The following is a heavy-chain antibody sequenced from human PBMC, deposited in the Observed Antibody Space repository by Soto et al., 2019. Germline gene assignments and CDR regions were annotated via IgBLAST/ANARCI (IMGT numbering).Heavy chain of an antibody. D-gene: IGHD3-3*01. CDR1: GGSISSSTYH. J-gene: IGHJ5*02. Sequence: QLQLQESGPGLVKPSETLSLTCNVSGGSISSSTYHWGWIRQPPGKGLEWIGTMSYSGSTYYNPSLKSRVTISINTSNNQCSLKLSSVTAADTAVYYCVSTIFPPSTGFDPWGQGTLVTVSS. V-gene: IGHV4-39*01. CDR2: MSYSGST. CDR3: VSTIFPPSTGFDP.